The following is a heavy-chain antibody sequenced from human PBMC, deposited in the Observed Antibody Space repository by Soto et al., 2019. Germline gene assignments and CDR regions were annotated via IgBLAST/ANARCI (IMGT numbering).Heavy chain of an antibody. Sequence: ASVKVSCKASGYTFTSYAMHWVRQAPGQRLEWMGWINAGNGNTKYSQKFQGRVTITRDTSASTAYMERSSLRSEDTAVYYCARDVGTYYYGSGSSRPTEYYFDYWGQGTLVTVSS. CDR3: ARDVGTYYYGSGSSRPTEYYFDY. D-gene: IGHD3-10*01. CDR2: INAGNGNT. CDR1: GYTFTSYA. J-gene: IGHJ4*02. V-gene: IGHV1-3*01.